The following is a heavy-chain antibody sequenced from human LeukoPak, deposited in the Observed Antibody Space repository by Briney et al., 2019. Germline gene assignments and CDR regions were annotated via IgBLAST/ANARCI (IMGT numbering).Heavy chain of an antibody. CDR3: AKVGGSPRYYYYYMDV. V-gene: IGHV3-53*01. CDR2: IYSGGST. CDR1: GFTFSSYW. D-gene: IGHD2-15*01. J-gene: IGHJ6*03. Sequence: PGGSLRLSCAASGFTFSSYWMSWVRQAPGKGLEWVSVIYSGGSTYYADSVKGRFTISRDNSKNTLYLQMNSLRAEDTAVYYCAKVGGSPRYYYYYMDVWGKGTTVTVSS.